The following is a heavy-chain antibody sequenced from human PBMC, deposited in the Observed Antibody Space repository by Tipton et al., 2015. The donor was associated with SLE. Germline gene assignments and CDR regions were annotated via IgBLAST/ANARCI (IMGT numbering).Heavy chain of an antibody. CDR3: ARADSGSYSY. J-gene: IGHJ4*02. CDR1: GFTFSSYA. CDR2: INWNGGST. D-gene: IGHD1-26*01. V-gene: IGHV3-20*04. Sequence: SLRLSCAASGFTFSSYAMSWVRQAPGKGLEWVSGINWNGGSTGYADSVKGRFTISRDNAKNSLYLQMNSLRAEDTALYYCARADSGSYSYWGQGTLVTVSS.